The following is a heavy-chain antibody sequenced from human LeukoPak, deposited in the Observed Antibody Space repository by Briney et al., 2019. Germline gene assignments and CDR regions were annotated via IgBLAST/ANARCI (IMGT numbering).Heavy chain of an antibody. CDR1: GYSISSGYY. D-gene: IGHD1-1*01. J-gene: IGHJ4*02. Sequence: SETLSLTCTVSGYSISSGYYWGWIRQPPGKGLEGIVSIYHSGSTDYNPSLKSRLAISVDPSKNPFSLKLSSVTAADTAVYYCASVPGTWVDSWGQGTLVTVSS. CDR2: IYHSGST. V-gene: IGHV4-38-2*02. CDR3: ASVPGTWVDS.